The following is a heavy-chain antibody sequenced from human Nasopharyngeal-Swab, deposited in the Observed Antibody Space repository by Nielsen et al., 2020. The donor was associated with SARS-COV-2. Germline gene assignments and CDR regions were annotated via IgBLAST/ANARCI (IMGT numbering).Heavy chain of an antibody. D-gene: IGHD3-3*01. CDR3: ARDGLDYDFWSAYFMDV. CDR2: SSGSGSYV. Sequence: GGSLRLSCAGSGFTFNSYSMIWVRQVPGEGLEWVSSSSGSGSYVYYADSVKGRFTISRDNAKNSLYLQMNSLRAEDTAVYYCARDGLDYDFWSAYFMDVWGQGTTVTVSS. CDR1: GFTFNSYS. J-gene: IGHJ6*02. V-gene: IGHV3-21*01.